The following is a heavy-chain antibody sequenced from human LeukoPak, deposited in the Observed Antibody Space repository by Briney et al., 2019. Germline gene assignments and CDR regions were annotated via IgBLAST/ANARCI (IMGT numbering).Heavy chain of an antibody. CDR1: GFNFNNAW. CDR3: TSWGDTTAEYFQR. J-gene: IGHJ1*01. CDR2: INPDGRDT. V-gene: IGHV3-7*01. D-gene: IGHD2-21*02. Sequence: PGGSLRLSCAASGFNFNNAWMNWVRQAPGKGLEWVAHINPDGRDTYYVDSVKGRFTISRDNAQNSMYLQMNSLRVEDTAVYYCTSWGDTTAEYFQRWGQGTLVTVSS.